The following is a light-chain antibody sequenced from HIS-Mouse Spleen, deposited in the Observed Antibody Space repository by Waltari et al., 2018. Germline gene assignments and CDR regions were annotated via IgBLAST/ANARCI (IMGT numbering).Light chain of an antibody. CDR1: KLGDKY. J-gene: IGLJ2*01. Sequence: SYELTQPPSVSVSPGQTASITCSGDKLGDKYACWYQQKSGQSPVLVIYQDSKRPSGIPELFSGSNSGNTATLTISGTQAMDEADYYCQAWDSSTAVFGGGTKLTVL. CDR2: QDS. V-gene: IGLV3-1*01. CDR3: QAWDSSTAV.